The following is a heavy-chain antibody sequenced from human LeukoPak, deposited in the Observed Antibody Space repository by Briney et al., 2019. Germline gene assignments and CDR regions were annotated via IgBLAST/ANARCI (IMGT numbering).Heavy chain of an antibody. CDR1: GFTFSSNY. V-gene: IGHV3-66*01. Sequence: GGSLRLSCAASGFTFSSNYMSWVRQAPGKGLEWVSVIYSGGSTYYADSVKGRFTISRDNAKNSLYLQMNSLRAEDTAVYYCARAVWELHPFDYWXQGTLVTVSS. CDR2: IYSGGST. CDR3: ARAVWELHPFDY. J-gene: IGHJ4*02. D-gene: IGHD1-26*01.